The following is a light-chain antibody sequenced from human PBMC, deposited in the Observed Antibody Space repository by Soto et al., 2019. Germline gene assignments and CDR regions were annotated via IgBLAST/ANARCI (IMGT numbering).Light chain of an antibody. V-gene: IGLV1-40*01. Sequence: QAVVTQPPSVSGAPGQRVTISCTGSSSNIGAGYDVHWYQQLPGTAPKLLIYGNSNRPSGVPDRFSGSKSGTSASLAITGVQAEDEADYYCQSYDSSLSGYVVFGGGTKLTVL. CDR1: SSNIGAGYD. CDR2: GNS. J-gene: IGLJ2*01. CDR3: QSYDSSLSGYVV.